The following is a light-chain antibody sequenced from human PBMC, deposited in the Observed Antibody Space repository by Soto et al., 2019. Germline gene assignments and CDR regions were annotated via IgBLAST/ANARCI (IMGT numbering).Light chain of an antibody. CDR1: SGHSSYA. J-gene: IGLJ2*01. CDR3: QTWGADSVI. V-gene: IGLV4-69*01. Sequence: QHVLTQSPSASASLGASVKLTCTLSSGHSSYAIAWHQQQPEKGPRFLMKLNSDGSHSKGDGISDRFSGSSSGAERYLTISSLQSEDEADYYCQTWGADSVIFGGGTKLTVL. CDR2: LNSDGSH.